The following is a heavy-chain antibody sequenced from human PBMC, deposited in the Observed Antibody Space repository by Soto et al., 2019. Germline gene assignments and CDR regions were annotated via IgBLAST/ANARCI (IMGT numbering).Heavy chain of an antibody. V-gene: IGHV3-48*01. CDR1: GFNFRSES. J-gene: IGHJ4*02. D-gene: IGHD6-6*01. Sequence: EVQLVESGGGLVQPGGSLRLSCVVSGFNFRSESMTWVRQAPGKGPEWVSYINSGSSGIRYADSVKGRFTVFRDNDRDSLYLQMNGLRAEDSAVYYCARGVGTSSFFLWGQGTLVTFSS. CDR3: ARGVGTSSFFL. CDR2: INSGSSGI.